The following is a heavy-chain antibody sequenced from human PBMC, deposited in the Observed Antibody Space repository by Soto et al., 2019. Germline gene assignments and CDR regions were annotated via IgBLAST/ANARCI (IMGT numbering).Heavy chain of an antibody. J-gene: IGHJ6*02. V-gene: IGHV3-15*01. CDR2: IKSKTDGGTT. CDR3: TTDPQRSIAAALLAGYGMDV. Sequence: ALRLSCAASGFTFSNAWVSWARQAPGKGRECGGRIKSKTDGGTTDYAAHVKGRFTISRDDSNNTLYLQMNSLKTEETAVYYCTTDPQRSIAAALLAGYGMDVWGQGTTVTSP. CDR1: GFTFSNAW. D-gene: IGHD6-13*01.